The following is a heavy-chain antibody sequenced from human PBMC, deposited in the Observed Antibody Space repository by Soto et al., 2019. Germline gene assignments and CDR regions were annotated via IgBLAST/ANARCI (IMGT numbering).Heavy chain of an antibody. CDR3: AKSGSHSYFDY. D-gene: IGHD3-10*01. CDR2: VTPSGDNT. Sequence: GSLRLSCAASAFTFGSFAMTWVRQAPGKGLEWVSSVTPSGDNTYYADSVKGRFTISRGNSKNTLYLQMNSLRAEDTAVYYCAKSGSHSYFDYWGQGTLVTV. CDR1: AFTFGSFA. J-gene: IGHJ4*02. V-gene: IGHV3-23*01.